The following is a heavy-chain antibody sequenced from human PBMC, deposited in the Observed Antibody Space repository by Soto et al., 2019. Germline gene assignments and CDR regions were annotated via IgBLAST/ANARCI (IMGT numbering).Heavy chain of an antibody. CDR2: INDSGST. J-gene: IGHJ6*03. Sequence: QVQLQQWGAGLLKPSETLSLTCAVYGGSFSGYYWSWIRQTPGKGLEWIGEINDSGSTNYNPSLKSRVTILVATPKSQFFLKLRSASAADAAVYYCARGLLLWFGELSRRGGYYYYMDVWGKGTTVTVSS. CDR1: GGSFSGYY. V-gene: IGHV4-34*01. D-gene: IGHD3-10*01. CDR3: ARGLLLWFGELSRRGGYYYYMDV.